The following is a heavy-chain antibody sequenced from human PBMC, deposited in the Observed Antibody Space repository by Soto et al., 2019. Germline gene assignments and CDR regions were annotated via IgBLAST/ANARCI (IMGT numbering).Heavy chain of an antibody. Sequence: GASVKVSCKASGGTFSSYTISWVRQAPGQGLEWMGRIIPILGIANYAQKFQGRVTITADKSTSTAYMELSSLRSEDTAVYYCARDYYDILTGYWFDPWGQGTLVTVSS. J-gene: IGHJ5*02. CDR3: ARDYYDILTGYWFDP. CDR1: GGTFSSYT. CDR2: IIPILGIA. V-gene: IGHV1-69*04. D-gene: IGHD3-9*01.